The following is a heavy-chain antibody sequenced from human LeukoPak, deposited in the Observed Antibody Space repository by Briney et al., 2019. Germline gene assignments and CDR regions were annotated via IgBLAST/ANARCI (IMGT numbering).Heavy chain of an antibody. CDR3: ARDVAAEGWFDP. Sequence: SETLSLTCTVSGGSISSGGYYWSWIRQHPGKGLEWIGYIYYSGSTYYNPSLKSRVTISVDTSKNQFSLKLSSVTAADTAVYYCARDVAAEGWFDPWGQGTLVTVSS. V-gene: IGHV4-31*03. D-gene: IGHD6-25*01. CDR2: IYYSGST. CDR1: GGSISSGGYY. J-gene: IGHJ5*02.